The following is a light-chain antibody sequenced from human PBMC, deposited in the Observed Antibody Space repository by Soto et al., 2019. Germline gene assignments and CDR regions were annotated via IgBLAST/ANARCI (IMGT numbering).Light chain of an antibody. CDR3: QQYYITPIT. J-gene: IGKJ5*01. CDR2: WAS. Sequence: DIVMTQSPDSLAVSLGERATINCKSSQSVFYSSNNKNYLTWYQQKPGQPPKLLIYWASTRESGVPDRFSGSGPGTDFTLTISSLQAEDVAVYYCQQYYITPITFGQGTRLEIK. CDR1: QSVFYSSNNKNY. V-gene: IGKV4-1*01.